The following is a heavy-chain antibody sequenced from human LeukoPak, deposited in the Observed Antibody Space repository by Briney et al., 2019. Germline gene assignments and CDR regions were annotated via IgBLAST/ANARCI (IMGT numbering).Heavy chain of an antibody. D-gene: IGHD6-6*01. CDR3: ARDRHVPGLYYYYMDV. CDR1: GFSLSAYN. CDR2: ISSSSATI. V-gene: IGHV3-48*01. J-gene: IGHJ6*03. Sequence: GGSLRLSCEGSGFSLSAYNMNWVRQAPGKGLESVSYISSSSATIFYADSVKGRFTISRDNAKNSLYLQMNSLRPEDTAVYFCARDRHVPGLYYYYMDVWGKGTMVTVSS.